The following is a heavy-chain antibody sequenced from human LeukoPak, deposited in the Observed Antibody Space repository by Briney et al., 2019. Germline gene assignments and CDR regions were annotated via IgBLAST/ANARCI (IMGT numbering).Heavy chain of an antibody. CDR1: GYTFTDYY. D-gene: IGHD1-26*01. CDR3: ARGDRWELLDY. CDR2: VDPEDGET. Sequence: ASVKVSCKVSGYTFTDYYMHWVQQAPGKGLEWMGLVDPEDGETIYAEKFQGRVTITADTSTDTAYMELSSLRSEDTAVYYCARGDRWELLDYWGQGTLATVSS. J-gene: IGHJ4*02. V-gene: IGHV1-69-2*01.